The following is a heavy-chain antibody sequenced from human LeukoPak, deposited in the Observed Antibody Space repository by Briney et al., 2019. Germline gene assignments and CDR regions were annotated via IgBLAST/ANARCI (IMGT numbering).Heavy chain of an antibody. Sequence: SETLSLTCTVSGGSISSSSYYWSWIRQPPGKGLEWIGYIYYSGSTNYNPSLKSRVTISVDTSKNQFSLKLSSVTAADTAVYYCARLDSSSWYFYFDYWGQGTLVTVSS. D-gene: IGHD6-13*01. CDR3: ARLDSSSWYFYFDY. J-gene: IGHJ4*02. CDR1: GGSISSSSYY. V-gene: IGHV4-61*05. CDR2: IYYSGST.